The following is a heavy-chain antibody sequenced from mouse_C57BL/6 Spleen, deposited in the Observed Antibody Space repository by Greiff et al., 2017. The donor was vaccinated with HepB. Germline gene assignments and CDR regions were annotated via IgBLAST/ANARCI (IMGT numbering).Heavy chain of an antibody. CDR1: GYTFTDYN. J-gene: IGHJ3*01. D-gene: IGHD1-1*01. CDR2: INPNNGGT. CDR3: ARVYGSSYGFAY. V-gene: IGHV1-22*01. Sequence: VHVKQSGPELVKPGASVKMSCKASGYTFTDYNMHWVKQSHGKSLEWIGYINPNNGGTSYNQKFKGKATLTVNKSSSTAYMELRSLTSEDSAVYYCARVYGSSYGFAYWGQGTLVTVSA.